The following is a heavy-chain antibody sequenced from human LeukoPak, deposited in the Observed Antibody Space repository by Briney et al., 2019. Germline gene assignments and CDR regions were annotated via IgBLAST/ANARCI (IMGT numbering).Heavy chain of an antibody. V-gene: IGHV1-18*01. CDR3: ARESPYYYDSSGYYSDSYFDL. J-gene: IGHJ2*01. Sequence: ASVKVSCKASGYTFTSYGISWVRQAPGQGLEWMGWISAYNGNTNYAQKLQGRVTMTTDTSTSTAYMALRSLRSDDTAVYYCARESPYYYDSSGYYSDSYFDLWGRGTLVTVSS. CDR2: ISAYNGNT. D-gene: IGHD3-22*01. CDR1: GYTFTSYG.